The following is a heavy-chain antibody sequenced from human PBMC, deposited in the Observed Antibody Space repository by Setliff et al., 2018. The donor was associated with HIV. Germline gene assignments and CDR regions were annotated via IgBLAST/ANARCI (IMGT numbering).Heavy chain of an antibody. Sequence: SVKVSCKASGGTFTNSAIGWVRQAPGQGLEWMGAIVPILGIANSAQKFQGRVTITTDESTNTAYMELSSLRSEDTAVYYCARVYCSGGSCFTFDYWGQGTLVTVSS. CDR3: ARVYCSGGSCFTFDY. V-gene: IGHV1-69*10. CDR1: GGTFTNSA. D-gene: IGHD2-15*01. J-gene: IGHJ4*02. CDR2: IVPILGIA.